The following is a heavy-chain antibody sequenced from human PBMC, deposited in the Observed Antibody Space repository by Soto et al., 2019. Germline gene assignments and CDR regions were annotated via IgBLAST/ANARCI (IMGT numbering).Heavy chain of an antibody. CDR3: ARDLRFQGHDYADYLGYGMDV. Sequence: NPSETLSLTCTVSGGSISPYYWSWIRQPPGKGLEWIGFIYYSGRTSYNPSLKSRVTISVDTSKNQFSLNLSSVTAADTAVHYCARDLRFQGHDYADYLGYGMDVWGQGTTVTVSS. J-gene: IGHJ6*02. CDR2: IYYSGRT. CDR1: GGSISPYY. V-gene: IGHV4-59*01. D-gene: IGHD4-17*01.